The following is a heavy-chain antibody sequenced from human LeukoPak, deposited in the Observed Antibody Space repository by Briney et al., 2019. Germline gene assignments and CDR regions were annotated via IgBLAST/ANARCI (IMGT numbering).Heavy chain of an antibody. V-gene: IGHV3-11*01. CDR3: ARERIVGATEGFDY. Sequence: GGSLRLSCAASGFTFSEYYMSWIRQAPGKGLEWVSYISSSGSTIYYADSVKGRFTISRDNAKNSLYLQMNSLRAEDTAVYYCARERIVGATEGFDYWGQGTLVTVSS. D-gene: IGHD1-26*01. J-gene: IGHJ4*02. CDR1: GFTFSEYY. CDR2: ISSSGSTI.